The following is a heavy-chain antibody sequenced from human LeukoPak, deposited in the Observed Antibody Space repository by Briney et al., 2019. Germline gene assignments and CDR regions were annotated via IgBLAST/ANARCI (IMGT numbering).Heavy chain of an antibody. CDR1: GGSISSGSYY. Sequence: PSETLSLTCTVSGGSISSGSYYWSWIRQPAGKGLEWIGRIYTSGSTNYNPSLKSRVTISVDTSKNQFSLKLSSVTAADTAVYYCARASSRYCSSTSCYDYYYYYMDVWGKGTTVTVSS. CDR3: ARASSRYCSSTSCYDYYYYYMDV. CDR2: IYTSGST. D-gene: IGHD2-2*01. V-gene: IGHV4-61*02. J-gene: IGHJ6*03.